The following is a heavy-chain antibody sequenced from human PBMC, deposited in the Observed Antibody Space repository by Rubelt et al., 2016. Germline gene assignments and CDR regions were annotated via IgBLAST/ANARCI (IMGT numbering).Heavy chain of an antibody. Sequence: QITLKESGPTLVKPTQTLTLTCTFSGFSLTTSGVGVGWIRQPPGKALEWLALIYWDDDKRHSPSLKSRLTITKDTSKNQVVRTMTKLEPLETAQYYWAHDAETGTWRKPLKYFDYWGQGTLVTVSS. D-gene: IGHD3-9*01. CDR1: GFSLTTSGVG. CDR2: IYWDDDK. CDR3: AHDAETGTWRKPLKYFDY. V-gene: IGHV2-5*02. J-gene: IGHJ4*02.